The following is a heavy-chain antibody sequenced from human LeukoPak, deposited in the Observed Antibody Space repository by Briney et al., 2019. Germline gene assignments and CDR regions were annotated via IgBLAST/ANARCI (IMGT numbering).Heavy chain of an antibody. CDR1: GFTFSSYG. CDR3: ARGGCSSTSCYGRYGGFYYYYYYMDV. V-gene: IGHV3-74*01. CDR2: INSDGSST. J-gene: IGHJ6*03. D-gene: IGHD2-2*01. Sequence: PGGTLRLSCAASGFTFSSYGMSWVRQAPGKGLVWVSRINSDGSSTSYADSVKGRFTISRDNAKNTLYLQMNSLRAEDTAVYYCARGGCSSTSCYGRYGGFYYYYYYMDVWGKGTTVTISS.